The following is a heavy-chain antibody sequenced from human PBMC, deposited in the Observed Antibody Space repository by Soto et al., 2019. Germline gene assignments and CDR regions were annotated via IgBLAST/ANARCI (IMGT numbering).Heavy chain of an antibody. CDR3: ARVMSGRYSGSDAFDI. V-gene: IGHV3-30-3*01. J-gene: IGHJ3*02. CDR2: ISYDGSNK. D-gene: IGHD1-26*01. Sequence: PGGSLRLSCAASGFTFSRYAMHWVRQAPGKGLEWEAVISYDGSNKYYADSVKGRFTISRDNSKNMLYLQMNSLRAEDKAVYYCARVMSGRYSGSDAFDIWDHETMLTVSS. CDR1: GFTFSRYA.